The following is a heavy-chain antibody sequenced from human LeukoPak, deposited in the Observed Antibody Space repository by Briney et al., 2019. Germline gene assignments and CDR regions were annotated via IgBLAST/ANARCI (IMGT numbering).Heavy chain of an antibody. Sequence: GRSLRLSCAASGFTLSSYGMHWVRQAPGKGLEWVAVIWYDGSNKYYADSVRGRFTISRDNSKNTLYLQMNSLRAEDTAVYYCAKDRMDSGSYYYFDYWGQGTLVTVSS. J-gene: IGHJ4*02. V-gene: IGHV3-33*06. CDR3: AKDRMDSGSYYYFDY. D-gene: IGHD1-26*01. CDR2: IWYDGSNK. CDR1: GFTLSSYG.